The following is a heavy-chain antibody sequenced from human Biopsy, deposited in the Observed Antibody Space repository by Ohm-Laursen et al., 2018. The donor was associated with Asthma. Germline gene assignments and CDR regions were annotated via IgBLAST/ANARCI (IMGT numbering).Heavy chain of an antibody. Sequence: SDTLSLTCTVSGVSISSDYWSWIRQPPGKGLEWIGHIYYSGSTNYQPSLKSRVTISVDTSKNQFSLKLRSVTAADTAVYYCTRWSLRVRDTPNDYWGQGTLVTVSS. CDR2: IYYSGST. V-gene: IGHV4-59*07. J-gene: IGHJ4*02. CDR1: GVSISSDY. D-gene: IGHD3-16*01. CDR3: TRWSLRVRDTPNDY.